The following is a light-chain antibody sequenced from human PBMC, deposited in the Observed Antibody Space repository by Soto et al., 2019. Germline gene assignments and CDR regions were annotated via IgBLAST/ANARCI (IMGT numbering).Light chain of an antibody. CDR3: QQYGSSSWT. V-gene: IGKV3-20*01. CDR1: QRVSSSY. J-gene: IGKJ1*01. CDR2: ATS. Sequence: EIVLTQAPGTLSLSPEERATISCRARQRVSSSYLAWNQQKPGQPPRLVMYATSSRATGIPARFSGSGSGTDFTLTISRLEPEDFAVYYCQQYGSSSWTFGQGTKV.